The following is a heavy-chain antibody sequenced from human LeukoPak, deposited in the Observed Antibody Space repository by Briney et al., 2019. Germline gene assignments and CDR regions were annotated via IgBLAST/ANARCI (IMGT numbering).Heavy chain of an antibody. Sequence: PGGSLRLSCAASGFTFSSYAMSWVRQAPGKGLEWVSAISGSGGSTYYADSVKGRFTISRDNSKNTLYLQMNSPRAEDTAVYYCAKPTANYGDYYTGWGQGTLVTVSS. CDR3: AKPTANYGDYYTG. CDR2: ISGSGGST. J-gene: IGHJ4*02. CDR1: GFTFSSYA. V-gene: IGHV3-23*01. D-gene: IGHD4-17*01.